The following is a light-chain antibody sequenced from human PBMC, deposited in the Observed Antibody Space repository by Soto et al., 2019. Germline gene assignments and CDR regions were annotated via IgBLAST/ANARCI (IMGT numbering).Light chain of an antibody. CDR1: QRIRNY. Sequence: DIQMTQSPPSLSASVGDRVTITWRASQRIRNYLNWYQQKPGKAPKLLIYAASSLESGVPSRFSGSGSGTEFTLTITSLQPDDFATYYCQHYNTYSPGTFGQGTKVDIK. CDR3: QHYNTYSPGT. CDR2: AAS. V-gene: IGKV1-17*01. J-gene: IGKJ1*01.